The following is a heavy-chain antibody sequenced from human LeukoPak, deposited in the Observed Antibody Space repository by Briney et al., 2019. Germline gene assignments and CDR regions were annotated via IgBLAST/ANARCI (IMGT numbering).Heavy chain of an antibody. D-gene: IGHD3-22*01. J-gene: IGHJ4*02. CDR2: INHSGST. CDR1: GGSFSGYY. Sequence: PSETLSLTCAVYGGSFSGYYWSWIRQPPGKGLEWIGEINHSGSTNYNPSLESRVTISVDTSKNQFSLKLSSVTAADTAVYYCARGGPYYYDSSGYSDYWGQGTLVTVSS. V-gene: IGHV4-34*01. CDR3: ARGGPYYYDSSGYSDY.